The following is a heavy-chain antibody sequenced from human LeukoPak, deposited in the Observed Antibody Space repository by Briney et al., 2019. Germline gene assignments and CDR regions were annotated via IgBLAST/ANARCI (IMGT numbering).Heavy chain of an antibody. J-gene: IGHJ1*01. CDR2: INPNSGGT. V-gene: IGHV1-2*02. Sequence: VASVKVSCKASGYTFTGYYMHWVRQAPGQGLEWMGWINPNSGGTNYAQKFQGRVTMTRDTSISTAYMELSRLRSDDTAVYYCARGVHYSSGYNSAEYFQHWGQGTLVTVSS. CDR1: GYTFTGYY. D-gene: IGHD3-22*01. CDR3: ARGVHYSSGYNSAEYFQH.